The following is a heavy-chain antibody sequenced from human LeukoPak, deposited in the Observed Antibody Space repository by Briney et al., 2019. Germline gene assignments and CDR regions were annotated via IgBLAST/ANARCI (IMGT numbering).Heavy chain of an antibody. CDR1: GFNFDGYG. CDR2: INWSGGSS. V-gene: IGHV3-20*01. Sequence: GGSLRLSCTASGFNFDGYGMSWVRRVPGKGLEWVSGINWSGGSSGYAESVKGRFAISRDNAKNFLYLQMNSLRAEDTALYHCARESIGCSSTSCYMRHYYYYMDVWGKGTTVTVSS. J-gene: IGHJ6*03. CDR3: ARESIGCSSTSCYMRHYYYYMDV. D-gene: IGHD2-2*01.